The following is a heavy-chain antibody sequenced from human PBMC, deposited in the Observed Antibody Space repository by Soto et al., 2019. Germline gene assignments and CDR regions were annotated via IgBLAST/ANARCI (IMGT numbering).Heavy chain of an antibody. CDR2: IYYSGST. CDR1: GGSISSSSYY. D-gene: IGHD4-4*01. V-gene: IGHV4-39*01. CDR3: ARHREDGYSHSAANDY. Sequence: QLQLQESGPGLVKPSETLSLTCTVSGGSISSSSYYWGWIRQPPGKGLEWIGSIYYSGSTYYNPSLKSRVTLPVDTSPNLFPLTLRAVPAAATAVYYCARHREDGYSHSAANDYWGQGTLVTVSS. J-gene: IGHJ4*02.